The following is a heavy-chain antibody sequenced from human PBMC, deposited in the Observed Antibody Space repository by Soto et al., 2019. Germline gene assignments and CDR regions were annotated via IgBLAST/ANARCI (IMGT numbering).Heavy chain of an antibody. Sequence: PGGSLRLSCAASGFTFSSYSMNWVRQAPGKGLEWVSYISSSSSTIYYADSVKGRFTISRDNAKNSLYLQMNSLRDEDTAVYYCARLSRIQLGSLLFDYWGQGTLVTVSS. CDR3: ARLSRIQLGSLLFDY. V-gene: IGHV3-48*02. J-gene: IGHJ4*02. CDR1: GFTFSSYS. D-gene: IGHD5-18*01. CDR2: ISSSSSTI.